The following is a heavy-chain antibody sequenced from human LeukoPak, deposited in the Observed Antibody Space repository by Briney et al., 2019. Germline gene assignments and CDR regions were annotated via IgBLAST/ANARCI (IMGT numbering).Heavy chain of an antibody. CDR1: GYSFTSYW. CDR2: IDPSDSYT. V-gene: IGHV5-10-1*01. CDR3: ASINDYGDPSGGY. J-gene: IGHJ4*02. D-gene: IGHD4-17*01. Sequence: GESLRISCKGSGYSFTSYWINWVRQMPGKGLEWMGEIDPSDSYTNYSPSFQGHVTISADKSISTAYLQWNSLKASDTAMYYCASINDYGDPSGGYWGQGTLVTVSS.